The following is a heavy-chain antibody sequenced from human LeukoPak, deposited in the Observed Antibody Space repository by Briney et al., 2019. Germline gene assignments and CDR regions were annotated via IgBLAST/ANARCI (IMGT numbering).Heavy chain of an antibody. D-gene: IGHD2-2*01. CDR2: TYYRSTWYN. CDR1: GDSVSSNSVT. V-gene: IGHV6-1*01. Sequence: SQTLSLTCAISGDSVSSNSVTWNWIGQSPSRGLEWLGRTYYRSTWYNDYAVSVRGRITVNPDTSKNQFSMHLNSVTPEDTAVYYCARRLTQYDCFDPWGQGILVTVSS. CDR3: ARRLTQYDCFDP. J-gene: IGHJ5*02.